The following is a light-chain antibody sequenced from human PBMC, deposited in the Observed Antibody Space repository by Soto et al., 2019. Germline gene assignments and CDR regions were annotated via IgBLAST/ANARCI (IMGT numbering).Light chain of an antibody. CDR1: QSISSY. V-gene: IGKV1-39*01. CDR3: QQTYSTSWT. J-gene: IGKJ1*01. CDR2: AAS. Sequence: DIQMTQSPSSLSASVEDRVTVTCRASQSISSYLNWYQLKPGKAPKLLIYAASSLHSGVPSRFSGSGSGTDFTLSISSLQPEDFATYYCQQTYSTSWTFGQGTKVEIK.